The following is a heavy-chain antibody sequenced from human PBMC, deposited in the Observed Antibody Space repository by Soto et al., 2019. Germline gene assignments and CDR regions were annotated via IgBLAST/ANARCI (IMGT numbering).Heavy chain of an antibody. V-gene: IGHV4-31*03. D-gene: IGHD1-26*01. CDR3: ASGKAWEVLLAY. CDR2: IYFSGST. J-gene: IGHJ4*02. Sequence: QVQLQESGPGLVKPSQTLSLTCTVSGASINSGGYYWSWIRQLPGKGLEWIGYIYFSGSTYYNPSLERRVTISRDTSQNQFSLQLSSVTAADXAVYYCASGKAWEVLLAYWGQGTLATVX. CDR1: GASINSGGYY.